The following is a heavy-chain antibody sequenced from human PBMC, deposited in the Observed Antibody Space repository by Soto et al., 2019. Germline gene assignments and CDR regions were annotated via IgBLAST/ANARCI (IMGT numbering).Heavy chain of an antibody. Sequence: EVQLLESGGGFVQPGGSLRLSCAASGFNFRQYAMVWVRQAPGKGLEWVSAITATATHYADSVKGRFTISKDSAMTTLYRDINNQRVEDTAVYYCAKGMVPDQWGQGTLITVSS. D-gene: IGHD2-8*01. CDR3: AKGMVPDQ. CDR1: GFNFRQYA. V-gene: IGHV3-23*01. J-gene: IGHJ5*02. CDR2: ITATAT.